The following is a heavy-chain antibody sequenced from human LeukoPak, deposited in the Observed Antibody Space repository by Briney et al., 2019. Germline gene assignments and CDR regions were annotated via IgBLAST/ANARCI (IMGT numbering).Heavy chain of an antibody. J-gene: IGHJ6*04. CDR3: AREQFVSGQYQLLLGDLDV. Sequence: ASVKVSCKASGYTFTGYYMHWVRQAPGQGLEWMGWINPNSGGTNYAQKFQGRVTMTRDTSISTAYMELSRLRSDDTAVYYCAREQFVSGQYQLLLGDLDVWGKGTTVTISS. CDR1: GYTFTGYY. CDR2: INPNSGGT. V-gene: IGHV1-2*02. D-gene: IGHD2-2*01.